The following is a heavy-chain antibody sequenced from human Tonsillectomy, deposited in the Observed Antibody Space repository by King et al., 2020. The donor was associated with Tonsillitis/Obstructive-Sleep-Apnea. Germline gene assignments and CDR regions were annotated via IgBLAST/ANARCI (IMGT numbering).Heavy chain of an antibody. J-gene: IGHJ5*02. V-gene: IGHV4-61*01. CDR1: GGSVSSGNYY. CDR2: THYSGSA. Sequence: QLQESGPGLVKPSETLSLTCTVSGGSVSSGNYYWSWIRQPPGKRLEWIGYTHYSGSANYNPSLKSRVTISLDTSKNQFSLRLTSVTAADTAMYFCAREGRSGLYCSGTICYEGRWFDPWGQGTLVTVSS. D-gene: IGHD2-2*01. CDR3: AREGRSGLYCSGTICYEGRWFDP.